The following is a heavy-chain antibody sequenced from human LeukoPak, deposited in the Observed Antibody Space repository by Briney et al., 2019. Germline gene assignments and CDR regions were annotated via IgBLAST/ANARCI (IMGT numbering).Heavy chain of an antibody. CDR3: ARERGEEYSSGWYKTNFFDT. V-gene: IGHV4-59*12. D-gene: IGHD6-19*01. Sequence: SETLSLTCSVSGDSIRSYYWNWVRQPPGKALEWVGFTHHSGNTYYNPSLQSRVTTSVDTSKNQFSLRLSFVTAADTALYYCARERGEEYSSGWYKTNFFDTWGQGTRVTVSS. J-gene: IGHJ4*02. CDR2: THHSGNT. CDR1: GDSIRSYY.